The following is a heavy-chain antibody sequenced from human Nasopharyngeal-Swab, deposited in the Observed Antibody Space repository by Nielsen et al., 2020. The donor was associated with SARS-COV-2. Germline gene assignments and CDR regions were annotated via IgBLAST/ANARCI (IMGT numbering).Heavy chain of an antibody. CDR1: GFTFSSYS. CDR2: ISSSSSYI. V-gene: IGHV3-21*01. D-gene: IGHD6-19*01. CDR3: ARVYSVAGGDDY. J-gene: IGHJ4*02. Sequence: GESLKISCAASGFTFSSYSMNWVRQAPGKGLEWVSSISSSSSYIYYADSVKGRFTISRDNAKNSLYLQMNSLRAEDTAVYYCARVYSVAGGDDYWGQGTLVTVSS.